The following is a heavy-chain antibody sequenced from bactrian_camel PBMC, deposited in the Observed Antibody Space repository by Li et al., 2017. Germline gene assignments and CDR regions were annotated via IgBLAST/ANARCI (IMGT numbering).Heavy chain of an antibody. CDR3: AARLGVGACAGTYWQRPGPYDS. CDR1: TSSFANGC. V-gene: IGHV3S54*01. CDR2: MSTRGYGT. J-gene: IGHJ6*01. Sequence: QLVESGGGSVQAGGSLRLSCTTSTSSFANGCVAWFRQVPGAEREAVATMSTRGYGTYYADFVKGRFTVARDDAKNELYLTMNSLKPEDSATYYCAARLGVGACAGTYWQRPGPYDSWGQGTQVTVS. D-gene: IGHD5*01.